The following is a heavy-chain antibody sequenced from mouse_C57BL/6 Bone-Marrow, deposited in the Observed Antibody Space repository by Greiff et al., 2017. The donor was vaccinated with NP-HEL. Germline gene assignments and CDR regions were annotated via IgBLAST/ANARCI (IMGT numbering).Heavy chain of an antibody. V-gene: IGHV14-2*01. CDR1: GFNIKDYY. Sequence: EVKVEESGAELVKPGASVKLSCTASGFNIKDYYMHWVKQRTEQGLEWIGRIDPEDGETKYAPKFQGKATITADTSSNTAYLQLSSLTSEDTAVYYCAYIYYDYDGYFDVWGTGTTVTVSS. D-gene: IGHD2-4*01. CDR2: IDPEDGET. CDR3: AYIYYDYDGYFDV. J-gene: IGHJ1*03.